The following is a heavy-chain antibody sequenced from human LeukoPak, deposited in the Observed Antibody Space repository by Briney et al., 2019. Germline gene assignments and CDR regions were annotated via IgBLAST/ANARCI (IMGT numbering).Heavy chain of an antibody. CDR2: ISSDGTTT. CDR3: ASPGDNYAVLGLDY. CDR1: GFTFSSYA. V-gene: IGHV3-74*01. D-gene: IGHD3-10*02. Sequence: PGGSLRLSCAASGFTFSSYAMSWFRQAPGKGLAWVSRISSDGTTTAYADSVKGRFTISRDSAKNMLYLQMNSLRVEDTAMYYCASPGDNYAVLGLDYWGQGTLVTVSS. J-gene: IGHJ4*02.